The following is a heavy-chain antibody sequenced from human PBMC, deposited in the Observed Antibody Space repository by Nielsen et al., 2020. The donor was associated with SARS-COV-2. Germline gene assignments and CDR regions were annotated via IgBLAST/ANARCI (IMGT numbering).Heavy chain of an antibody. D-gene: IGHD1-1*01. Sequence: SETLSLTCTVSGGSISSYYWSWIRQPPGKGLEWIGYIYYSGSTNYNPSLKSRVTISVDTSKNQFSLKLSSVTAADTAVYYCARHRRTNWRGAFDIWGQGTMVTVSS. V-gene: IGHV4-59*08. J-gene: IGHJ3*02. CDR3: ARHRRTNWRGAFDI. CDR1: GGSISSYY. CDR2: IYYSGST.